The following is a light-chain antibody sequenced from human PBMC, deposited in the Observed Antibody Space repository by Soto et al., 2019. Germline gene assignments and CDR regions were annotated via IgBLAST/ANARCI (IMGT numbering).Light chain of an antibody. CDR1: QSVGGD. CDR3: QQYENWPQLT. Sequence: IVMTQSPATLSVSPGERAILSCRASQSVGGDLAWYQRKPGQAPRLLVYGASSRAPGIPTRFSGSGSGTEFTLTISSLQSEDFAVYYCQQYENWPQLTFGGGAKVDI. V-gene: IGKV3-15*01. J-gene: IGKJ4*01. CDR2: GAS.